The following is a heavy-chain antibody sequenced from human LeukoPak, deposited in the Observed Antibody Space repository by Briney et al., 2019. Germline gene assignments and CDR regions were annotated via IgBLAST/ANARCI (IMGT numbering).Heavy chain of an antibody. CDR2: IYYRGST. D-gene: IGHD2-2*01. V-gene: IGHV4-30-4*01. CDR1: GGSISSGDYY. J-gene: IGHJ4*02. CDR3: ARDRTTYCSSTSCYGFDY. Sequence: SQTLSLTCTVSGGSISSGDYYWSWIRQPPGKGLEWIGYIYYRGSTYYNPSLKSRVTISVDTSKNQFSLKLSSVTAADTAVYYCARDRTTYCSSTSCYGFDYWGQGTLVTVSS.